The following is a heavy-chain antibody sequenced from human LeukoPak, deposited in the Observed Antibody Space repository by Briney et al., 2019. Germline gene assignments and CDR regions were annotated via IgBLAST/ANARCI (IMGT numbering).Heavy chain of an antibody. CDR2: IYTSGST. J-gene: IGHJ4*02. V-gene: IGHV4-61*02. D-gene: IGHD3-22*01. CDR3: ARDSPQNYYDSSGTIDY. CDR1: GGSISSGSYY. Sequence: PSETLSLTCTVSGGSISSGSYYWSWIRQPAGKGLEWIGRIYTSGSTNCNPSLKSRVTISVDTSKNQFSLKLSSVTAADTAVYYCARDSPQNYYDSSGTIDYWGQGTLVTVSS.